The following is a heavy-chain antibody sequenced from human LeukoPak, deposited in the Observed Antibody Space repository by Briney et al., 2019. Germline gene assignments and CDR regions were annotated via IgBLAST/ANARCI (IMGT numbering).Heavy chain of an antibody. CDR2: ISSSSSTI. D-gene: IGHD1-26*01. Sequence: GGSLRLSCAASGFTFSSYAMSWVRQAPGKGLEWVSFISSSSSTIYYADSVKGRFTISRDNAKNSLYLQMNSLRAEDTAVYYCARDRGGSYSAIDYWGQGTLVTASS. CDR3: ARDRGGSYSAIDY. CDR1: GFTFSSYA. J-gene: IGHJ4*02. V-gene: IGHV3-48*04.